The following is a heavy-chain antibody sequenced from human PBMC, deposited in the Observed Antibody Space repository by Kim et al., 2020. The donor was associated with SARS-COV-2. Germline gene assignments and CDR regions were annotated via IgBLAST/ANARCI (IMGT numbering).Heavy chain of an antibody. D-gene: IGHD3-10*01. J-gene: IGHJ6*02. CDR3: VTTLVPGVVWYYYGLDV. Sequence: SETLSLTCTVSGGSVNSDSYYWTWIRQPPGKGLEWIGYVHYSGTTNYNPSLKSRVTISQDTSKNQFSLNLTSVTAADTALYFCVTTLVPGVVWYYYGLDVWGQGTTVTVSS. V-gene: IGHV4-61*01. CDR1: GGSVNSDSYY. CDR2: VHYSGTT.